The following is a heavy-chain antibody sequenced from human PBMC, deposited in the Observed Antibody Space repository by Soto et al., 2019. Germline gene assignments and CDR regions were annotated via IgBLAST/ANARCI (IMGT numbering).Heavy chain of an antibody. V-gene: IGHV1-69*06. Sequence: QVQLVQSGAEVKKPGSSVKVSCKASGGTFSSYAISWVRQAPGQGLEWMGGIIPIFGTANYAQKFQGRVTITADKSTSTAYMELSSLRSEDTAVYYCARATTDYGDYGGYVGCDYWGQGTLVTVSS. D-gene: IGHD5-12*01. CDR3: ARATTDYGDYGGYVGCDY. CDR2: IIPIFGTA. CDR1: GGTFSSYA. J-gene: IGHJ4*02.